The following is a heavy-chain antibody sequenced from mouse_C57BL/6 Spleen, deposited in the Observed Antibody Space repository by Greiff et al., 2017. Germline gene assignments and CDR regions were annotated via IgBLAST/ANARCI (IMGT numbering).Heavy chain of an antibody. CDR1: GYTFTSYW. D-gene: IGHD1-1*01. CDR3: AILGYSGSSYDF. J-gene: IGHJ2*01. V-gene: IGHV1-74*01. Sequence: QVQLQQPGAELVKPGASVKVSCKASGYTFTSYWMHWVKQRPGQGLEWIGRIHPSDSDTNYKQKFKGKATLTVAKSSITAYMQLSSLKSEDSAVYYCAILGYSGSSYDFWGPGTTLTVSS. CDR2: IHPSDSDT.